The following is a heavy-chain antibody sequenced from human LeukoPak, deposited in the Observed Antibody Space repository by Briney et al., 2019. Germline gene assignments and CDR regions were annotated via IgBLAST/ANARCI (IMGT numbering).Heavy chain of an antibody. V-gene: IGHV4-34*01. CDR3: ARLPIYYSSGS. Sequence: SETLSLTCAVYGGSFSGYYWSWIRQPPGKGLEWIGEINQSGSTKYNPSLKSRVTISVDTSKNQFSLKLTSVTAADTAVYYCARLPIYYSSGSWGQGTLVTVSS. J-gene: IGHJ4*02. D-gene: IGHD3-10*01. CDR1: GGSFSGYY. CDR2: INQSGST.